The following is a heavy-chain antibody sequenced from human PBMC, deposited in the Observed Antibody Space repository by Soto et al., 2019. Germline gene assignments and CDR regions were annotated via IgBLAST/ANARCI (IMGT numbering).Heavy chain of an antibody. V-gene: IGHV4-39*01. CDR3: ATLSRPVAYYYYGMDV. D-gene: IGHD3-3*02. J-gene: IGHJ6*02. Sequence: QLQLQESGPGLVKPSETLSLTCTVSGGSISSSSYYWGWIRQPPGKGLEWIGSIDYSGSTYYNPSLKSRVTIPVDTSKNQFSLKLSSVTAADTAVYDCATLSRPVAYYYYGMDVWGQGTTVTVSS. CDR2: IDYSGST. CDR1: GGSISSSSYY.